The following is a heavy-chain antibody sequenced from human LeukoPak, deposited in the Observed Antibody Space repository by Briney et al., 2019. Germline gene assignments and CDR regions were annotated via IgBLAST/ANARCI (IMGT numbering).Heavy chain of an antibody. J-gene: IGHJ4*02. V-gene: IGHV3-21*01. CDR2: ISSASSLI. Sequence: GGSLRLSCAASGFTFSSYSMNWVRQAPGKGLEWVSSISSASSLIYYADSVQGRFTISRDNAENSLYLQMSSLRDEDTAVYYCARERYGDSPFFEFWGQGTLVSVSS. CDR3: ARERYGDSPFFEF. CDR1: GFTFSSYS. D-gene: IGHD4-17*01.